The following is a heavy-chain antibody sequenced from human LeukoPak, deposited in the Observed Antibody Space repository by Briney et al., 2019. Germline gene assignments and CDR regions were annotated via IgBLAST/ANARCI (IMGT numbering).Heavy chain of an antibody. CDR2: ISTFNDRT. V-gene: IGHV1-18*01. CDR3: ARAGSSSWGQTLDY. J-gene: IGHJ4*02. D-gene: IGHD6-19*01. Sequence: GASVKVSCKASDYIFTSYGLAWVRQAPGHGLEWMGWISTFNDRTTYAPKFTGRVTMTTDSATNTAYMQLRRLTSDDTATYFCARAGSSSWGQTLDYWGQGTLVTVSS. CDR1: DYIFTSYG.